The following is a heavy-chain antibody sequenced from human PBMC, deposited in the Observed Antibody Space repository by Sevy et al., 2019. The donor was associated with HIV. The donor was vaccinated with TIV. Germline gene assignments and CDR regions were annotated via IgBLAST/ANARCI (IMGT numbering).Heavy chain of an antibody. CDR3: AKDGGWYNYAPSDY. D-gene: IGHD1-1*01. CDR1: GITFNTYA. CDR2: ISYDGRKK. Sequence: GGSLRLSCAASGITFNTYAMHWVRQAPGKGLEWVAVISYDGRKKYYADSVKGRFTISRDDSKNTLYMQMNSVRPEDTAVYYCAKDGGWYNYAPSDYWDQGTLVTVSS. J-gene: IGHJ4*02. V-gene: IGHV3-30*18.